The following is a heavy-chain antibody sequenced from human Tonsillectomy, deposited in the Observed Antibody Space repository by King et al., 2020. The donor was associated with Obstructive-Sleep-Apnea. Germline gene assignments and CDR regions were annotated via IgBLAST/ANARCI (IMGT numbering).Heavy chain of an antibody. CDR2: INPNSVGT. V-gene: IGHV1-2*02. J-gene: IGHJ4*02. CDR3: ARALWDGYYFDY. Sequence: VQLVESGAEVKKPGASVKVSCKASGYIFTGYYVHWVRQAPGQRLEWMGWINPNSVGTNHAQKFQGRVTITRDTSISTAYMELSRLRSYETAVYYCARALWDGYYFDYWGQGTLVTVSS. D-gene: IGHD3-3*01. CDR1: GYIFTGYY.